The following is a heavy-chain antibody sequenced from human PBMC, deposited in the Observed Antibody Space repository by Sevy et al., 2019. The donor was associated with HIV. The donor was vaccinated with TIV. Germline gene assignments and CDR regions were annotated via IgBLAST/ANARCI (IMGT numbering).Heavy chain of an antibody. CDR3: TTRAKEGYYSDSTDYDNDF. Sequence: GGSLRLSCAASGFIFSGSAMYWVRQASGKGLEWVGRIRSKANSYATAYAESVKGRFTISRDDSKNTAYLQMNSLKTEDTAVYYCTTRAKEGYYSDSTDYDNDFWGQGTLVTVSS. J-gene: IGHJ4*02. CDR1: GFIFSGSA. CDR2: IRSKANSYAT. D-gene: IGHD3-22*01. V-gene: IGHV3-73*01.